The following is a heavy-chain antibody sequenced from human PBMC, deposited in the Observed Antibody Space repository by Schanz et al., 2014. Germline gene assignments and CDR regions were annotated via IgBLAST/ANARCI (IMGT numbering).Heavy chain of an antibody. D-gene: IGHD4-17*01. V-gene: IGHV1-2*02. CDR3: ARELRLEYYFDY. CDR2: INPNSGGT. Sequence: QVQLVQSGPAVKKPGASMKVSCLASGYSFTEYFLHWVRQAPGQGLEWMGWINPNSGGTDYAQKFQGRVTMTRDTSISTAYMELSSLRSDDTAVYYCARELRLEYYFDYWGQGTQVTVSS. J-gene: IGHJ4*02. CDR1: GYSFTEYF.